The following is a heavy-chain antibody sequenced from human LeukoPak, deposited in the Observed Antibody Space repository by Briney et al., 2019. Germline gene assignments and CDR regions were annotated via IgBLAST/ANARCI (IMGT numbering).Heavy chain of an antibody. CDR2: FDPEDGET. D-gene: IGHD6-19*01. CDR1: GYTLTELA. CDR3: ATIAVAGSFGFDY. Sequence: ASVTVSCKVSGYTLTELAMHWERQAPGKGLEWMGGFDPEDGETIYAQKFQGRVTMTEDTSTDTAYMELSSMRSEDTAVYYCATIAVAGSFGFDYWGQGTLVTVSS. J-gene: IGHJ4*02. V-gene: IGHV1-24*01.